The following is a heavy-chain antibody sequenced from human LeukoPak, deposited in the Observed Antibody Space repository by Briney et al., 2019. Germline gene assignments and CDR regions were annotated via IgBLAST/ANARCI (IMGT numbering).Heavy chain of an antibody. J-gene: IGHJ4*02. CDR3: AKDGSLSPYCSGGSCYLN. CDR2: ISGSGGST. Sequence: GGSLRLSCAASGFTFNSYAMSWVRQAPGKGLEWVSAISGSGGSTYYADSVKGRFTISRDNSKNTLYLQMNSLRAEDTAVYYCAKDGSLSPYCSGGSCYLNWGQGTLVTVSS. CDR1: GFTFNSYA. D-gene: IGHD2-15*01. V-gene: IGHV3-23*01.